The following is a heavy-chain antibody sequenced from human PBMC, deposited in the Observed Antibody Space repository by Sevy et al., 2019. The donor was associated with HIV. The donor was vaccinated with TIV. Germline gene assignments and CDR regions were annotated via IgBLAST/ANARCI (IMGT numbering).Heavy chain of an antibody. CDR2: ISGSGGTT. CDR3: AKRYSGNNPFDF. J-gene: IGHJ4*02. V-gene: IGHV3-23*01. D-gene: IGHD5-12*01. CDR1: GFTFSSYA. Sequence: GGSLRLSCAASGFTFSSYAMTWVRQAPGKGLEWVSIISGSGGTTYYADSVKGRFTISRDNSKNTLYLQMNSLRAEDTAVYYCAKRYSGNNPFDFWGQRTLVTVSS.